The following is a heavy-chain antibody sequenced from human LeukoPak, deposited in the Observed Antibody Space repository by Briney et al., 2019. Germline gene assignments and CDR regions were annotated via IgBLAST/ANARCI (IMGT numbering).Heavy chain of an antibody. CDR1: GASISSSNW. J-gene: IGHJ6*03. CDR3: ARLHYGGNYGYYYYYMDV. CDR2: IYHSGTT. D-gene: IGHD4-23*01. Sequence: SETLSLTCAVSGASISSSNWWSWVRQPPGKGLEWIGEIYHSGTTNYNPSLKSRVTISVDTSKNQFSLKLSSVTAADTAVYYCARLHYGGNYGYYYYYMDVWGKGTTVTISS. V-gene: IGHV4-4*02.